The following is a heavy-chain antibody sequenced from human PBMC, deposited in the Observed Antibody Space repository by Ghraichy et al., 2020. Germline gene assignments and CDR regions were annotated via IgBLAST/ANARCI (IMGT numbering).Heavy chain of an antibody. J-gene: IGHJ4*02. V-gene: IGHV4-61*01. CDR1: GGSVRSAPYY. Sequence: LRLSCTVSGGSVRSAPYYWSWIRQSPGRGLEYIGYIHYSGSTNYNPSLKSRVTISVDTSKNQVSLKLSSVTAADTALYYCARDQGYSSGYYLDSWGQGTLVTVSS. CDR2: IHYSGST. CDR3: ARDQGYSSGYYLDS. D-gene: IGHD6-19*01.